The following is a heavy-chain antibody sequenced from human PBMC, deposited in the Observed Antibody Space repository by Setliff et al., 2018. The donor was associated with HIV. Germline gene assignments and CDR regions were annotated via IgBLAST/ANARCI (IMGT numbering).Heavy chain of an antibody. CDR3: ATGGYSYGWGYYFDY. J-gene: IGHJ4*02. CDR2: IYHGGTT. CDR1: GGSISSGDYY. V-gene: IGHV4-39*07. D-gene: IGHD5-18*01. Sequence: SETLSLTCTVSGGSISSGDYYWSWIRQHPGKGLEWIGSIYHGGTTNYNPSLKSRVSMSVDTSKNQFSLKLSSVTAADTAVYYCATGGYSYGWGYYFDYWGQGTLVTVSS.